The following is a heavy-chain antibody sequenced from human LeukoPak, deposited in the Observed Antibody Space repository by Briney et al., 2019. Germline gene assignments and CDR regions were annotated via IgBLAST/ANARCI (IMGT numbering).Heavy chain of an antibody. J-gene: IGHJ3*02. CDR3: ARRILITFGGVLVNDAFDI. Sequence: ASVKVSCKASGYTFTAFYIHWVRQAPGQGLEWMGWINPNSGDTKYAQKFQGRVTMTRDTSISTAYMELSRLRADDTAVYFCARRILITFGGVLVNDAFDIWGQGTMVTVSS. V-gene: IGHV1-2*02. CDR2: INPNSGDT. CDR1: GYTFTAFY. D-gene: IGHD3-16*02.